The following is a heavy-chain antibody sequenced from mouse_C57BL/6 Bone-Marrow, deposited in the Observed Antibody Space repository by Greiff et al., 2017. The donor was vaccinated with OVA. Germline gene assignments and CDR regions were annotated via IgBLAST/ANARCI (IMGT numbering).Heavy chain of an antibody. J-gene: IGHJ4*01. Sequence: EVKLEESGGGLVKPGGSLKLSCAASGFTFSDYGMHWVRQAPEKGLEWVAYISSGSSTIYYADTVKGRFTISRDNAKNTLFLQMTSLRSEDTAMYYCARPYLLLYAMDYWGQGTSVTVSS. D-gene: IGHD1-1*01. CDR2: ISSGSSTI. CDR1: GFTFSDYG. CDR3: ARPYLLLYAMDY. V-gene: IGHV5-17*01.